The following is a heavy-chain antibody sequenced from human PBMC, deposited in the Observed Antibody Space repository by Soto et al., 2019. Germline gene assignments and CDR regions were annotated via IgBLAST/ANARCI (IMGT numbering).Heavy chain of an antibody. V-gene: IGHV3-48*04. D-gene: IGHD3-16*01. CDR2: ISSSGSTI. CDR3: ARGTRMGALDY. J-gene: IGHJ4*02. Sequence: EVQLLESGGGLVQPGGSLRLSCAASGFTFSSYAMSWVRQAPGKGLEWVSYISSSGSTIYYADSVKGRFTISRDNAKNSLYLQMNSLRAEDTAVYYCARGTRMGALDYWGQGTLVTVSS. CDR1: GFTFSSYA.